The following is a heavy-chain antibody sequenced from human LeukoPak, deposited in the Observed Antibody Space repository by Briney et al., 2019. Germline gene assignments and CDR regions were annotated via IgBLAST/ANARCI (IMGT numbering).Heavy chain of an antibody. CDR1: GYTFSGSY. D-gene: IGHD3-9*01. CDR3: ARSPHILTGENFDF. V-gene: IGHV1-2*06. Sequence: ASVKVSCKASGYTFSGSYIHWVRQAPGQGLEWLGRINPNSGDTNYAQNLHGRVTMTRDTSITTAYMELSRLRSDDTAVYYCARSPHILTGENFDFWGQGTLLTVSS. CDR2: INPNSGDT. J-gene: IGHJ4*02.